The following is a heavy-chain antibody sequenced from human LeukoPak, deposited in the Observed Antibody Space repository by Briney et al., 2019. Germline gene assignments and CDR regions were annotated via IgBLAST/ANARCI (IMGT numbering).Heavy chain of an antibody. D-gene: IGHD3-22*01. CDR3: AKEWSPPYYYDSSGYYFLDY. CDR1: GSTFSSYA. Sequence: PGGSLRLSWAASGSTFSSYAMSWARQPPGRGLEWVSSIIVIGGSTYYADSVKGRFTISRDNSKNTLYLQMNSLRAEDTAVYYCAKEWSPPYYYDSSGYYFLDYWGQGTLVTVSS. CDR2: IIVIGGST. J-gene: IGHJ4*02. V-gene: IGHV3-23*01.